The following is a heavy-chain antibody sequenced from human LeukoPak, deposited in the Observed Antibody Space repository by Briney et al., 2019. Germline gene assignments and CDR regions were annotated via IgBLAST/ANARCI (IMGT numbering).Heavy chain of an antibody. CDR3: ARESYNSGSYYNDY. Sequence: GASVKVSCKASGYTFTSYDINWVRQATGQGLEWMGWISVYNGNTNYAQKLQGRVTMTTDTSTSTAYMELRSLRSDDTALYYCARESYNSGSYYNDYWGQGTLVTVSS. D-gene: IGHD3-10*01. V-gene: IGHV1-18*01. CDR1: GYTFTSYD. J-gene: IGHJ4*02. CDR2: ISVYNGNT.